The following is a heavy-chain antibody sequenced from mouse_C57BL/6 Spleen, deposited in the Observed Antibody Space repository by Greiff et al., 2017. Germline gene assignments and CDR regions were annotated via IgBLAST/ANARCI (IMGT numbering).Heavy chain of an antibody. V-gene: IGHV1-81*01. J-gene: IGHJ4*01. CDR3: SIRAIDY. Sequence: VQLQESGAELARPGASVKLSCKASGYTFTSYGISWVKQRTGQGLEWIGEIYPRSGNTYYNEKVKGKATLTADKFSSTAYMELRSLTSEDSAVYFCSIRAIDYWGQETSVPVSS. CDR1: GYTFTSYG. CDR2: IYPRSGNT.